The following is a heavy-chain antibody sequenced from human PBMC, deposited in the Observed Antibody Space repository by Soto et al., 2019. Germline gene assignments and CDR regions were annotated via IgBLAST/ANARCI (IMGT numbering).Heavy chain of an antibody. Sequence: SETLSLTCPVSGGSISNRRYYWGWIRQPPGKVLEWIGSIHYSGSTYDNPSLKSRVTISVDTSKNQLSLKLQSVTAADTAVYYWARHVSLGYCTATSCDVLSWFDAWGQGTLVTVSS. CDR3: ARHVSLGYCTATSCDVLSWFDA. D-gene: IGHD2-2*01. J-gene: IGHJ5*02. CDR2: IHYSGST. CDR1: GGSISNRRYY. V-gene: IGHV4-39*01.